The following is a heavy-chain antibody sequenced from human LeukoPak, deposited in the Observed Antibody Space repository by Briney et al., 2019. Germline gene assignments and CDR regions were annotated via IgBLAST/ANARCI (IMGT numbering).Heavy chain of an antibody. CDR3: ARGTGGWNYEDY. CDR1: GFTFSSYE. J-gene: IGHJ4*02. CDR2: ISSSSGTI. D-gene: IGHD1-7*01. Sequence: GGSLRLSCAASGFTFSSYEMNWVRQTPGKGLEWVSYISSSSGTIYYADSVKGRFTISRDNAKNSLYLQMNSLRAEDTAVYYCARGTGGWNYEDYWGQGTLVTVSS. V-gene: IGHV3-48*01.